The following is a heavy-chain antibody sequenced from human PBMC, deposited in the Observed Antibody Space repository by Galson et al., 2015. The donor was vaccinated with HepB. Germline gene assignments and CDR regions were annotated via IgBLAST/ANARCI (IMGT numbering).Heavy chain of an antibody. V-gene: IGHV3-9*01. CDR2: ISWNSGSI. Sequence: SLRLSCAASGFTFDDYAMHWVRQAPGKGLEWVSGISWNSGSIGYADSVKGRFTISRDNAKNSLYLQMNSLRAEDTALYYCAKGDSGPDYWGQGTLVTVSS. J-gene: IGHJ4*02. CDR1: GFTFDDYA. CDR3: AKGDSGPDY. D-gene: IGHD3-10*01.